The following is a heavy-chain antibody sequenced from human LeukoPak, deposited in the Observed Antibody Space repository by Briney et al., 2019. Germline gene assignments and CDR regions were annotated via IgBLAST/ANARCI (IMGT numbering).Heavy chain of an antibody. V-gene: IGHV4-59*01. CDR1: GGSISSYY. D-gene: IGHD5-18*01. J-gene: IGHJ2*01. CDR2: IYYSGST. Sequence: SETLSLTCTVSGGSISSYYWSWIRQPPGKGLEWIGYIYYSGSTNYNPSLKSRVTISVDTSKNQFSLKLSSVTAADTAVYYCARDREFLDSYGSYWYFDLWGRGTLVTVSS. CDR3: ARDREFLDSYGSYWYFDL.